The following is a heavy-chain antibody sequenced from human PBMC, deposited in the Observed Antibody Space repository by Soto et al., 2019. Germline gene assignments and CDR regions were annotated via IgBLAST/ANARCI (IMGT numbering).Heavy chain of an antibody. V-gene: IGHV4-61*01. CDR1: GGSVSSGSYY. D-gene: IGHD3-22*01. Sequence: SETLSLTCTVSGGSVSSGSYYWSWIRQPPGKGLEWIGYIYYSGSTNYNPSLKSRVTISVDTSKNQFSLKLSSVTAADTAVYYCAGISDSSGYPTQIDYWGQGTLVTVSS. CDR3: AGISDSSGYPTQIDY. CDR2: IYYSGST. J-gene: IGHJ4*02.